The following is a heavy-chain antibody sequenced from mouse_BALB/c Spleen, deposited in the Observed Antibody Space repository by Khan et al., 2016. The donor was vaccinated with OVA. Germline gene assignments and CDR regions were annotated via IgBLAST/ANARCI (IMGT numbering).Heavy chain of an antibody. CDR3: ARDTRYYGAMDY. CDR1: GFTFTDYY. Sequence: EVELVESGGGLVQPGGSLRLSCAIFGFTFTDYYMSWVRQPPGQALEWLGFIRNKANGYTTEYSASVKGRFTISRDNSPSILYLQMTPLRAEDRATYDCARDTRYYGAMDYWGQGTSVTVAS. CDR2: IRNKANGYTT. D-gene: IGHD2-1*01. J-gene: IGHJ4*01. V-gene: IGHV7-3*02.